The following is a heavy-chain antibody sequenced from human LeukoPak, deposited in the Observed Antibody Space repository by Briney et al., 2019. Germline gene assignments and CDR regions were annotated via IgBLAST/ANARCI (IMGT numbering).Heavy chain of an antibody. CDR3: ARDSFHTY. J-gene: IGHJ4*02. D-gene: IGHD3-16*02. CDR1: GFTVSNNY. Sequence: GGSLRLSCVVSGFTVSNNYMNWVRQAPGKGLEWLSIIYNSGTTYYADSVRGRFTISRDNSKSTIYLQMNSLRAEDTAVYYCARDSFHTYWGQGTLVTVPS. CDR2: IYNSGTT. V-gene: IGHV3-66*01.